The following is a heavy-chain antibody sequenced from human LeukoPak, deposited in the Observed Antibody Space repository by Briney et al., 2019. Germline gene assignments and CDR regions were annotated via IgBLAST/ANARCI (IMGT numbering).Heavy chain of an antibody. V-gene: IGHV3-7*01. Sequence: PGGSLRLSCAASGFTFSTYWMNWVRQAPGKGLEWVANIKSDGSEKYFVDSVKGRFTISRDNAKNSLYLQMNSLRAEDTAVYYCLRSGGYWGQGTPVTVSS. CDR3: LRSGGY. CDR2: IKSDGSEK. J-gene: IGHJ4*02. CDR1: GFTFSTYW. D-gene: IGHD1-26*01.